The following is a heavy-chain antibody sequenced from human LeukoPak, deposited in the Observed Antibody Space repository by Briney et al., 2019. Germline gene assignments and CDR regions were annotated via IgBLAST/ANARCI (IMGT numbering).Heavy chain of an antibody. CDR1: GGSISSYY. CDR2: IYTSGST. V-gene: IGHV4-4*09. D-gene: IGHD6-13*01. CDR3: ARHQYSSSWYDY. J-gene: IGHJ4*02. Sequence: SETLSLTCTVSGGSISSYYWSWIRQPPGKGLEWIGYIYTSGSTNYNPSLKSRVTISVDTSKNQFSLKLSSVTAADTAVHYCARHQYSSSWYDYWGQGTLVTVSS.